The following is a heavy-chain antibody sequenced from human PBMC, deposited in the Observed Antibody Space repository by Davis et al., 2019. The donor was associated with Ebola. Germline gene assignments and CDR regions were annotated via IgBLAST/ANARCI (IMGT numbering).Heavy chain of an antibody. CDR3: ARIVSSSGQFDS. D-gene: IGHD6-6*01. J-gene: IGHJ4*02. CDR1: GYTFNNFG. CDR2: MNPNSGNT. V-gene: IGHV1-8*02. Sequence: ASVKVSCKASGYTFNNFGINWVRQAPGQGLEWMGWMNPNSGNTGYAQKFQGRVTMTRNTSISTAYMELSSLRSEDTAVYYCARIVSSSGQFDSWGQGTLVTVSS.